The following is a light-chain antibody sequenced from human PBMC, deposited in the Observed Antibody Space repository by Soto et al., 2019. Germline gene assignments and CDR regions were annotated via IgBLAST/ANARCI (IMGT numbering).Light chain of an antibody. CDR3: GTWVSSLSAWV. Sequence: QSVLTQPPSVSAAPGQKVTISCSGSSSNIGNNYVSWYQQLPGTAPKLLIYENNKRPSGIPDRFSGSKSGASATLGITGLQTGDEADYCCGTWVSSLSAWVFGGGTKVTV. CDR2: ENN. V-gene: IGLV1-51*02. CDR1: SSNIGNNY. J-gene: IGLJ3*02.